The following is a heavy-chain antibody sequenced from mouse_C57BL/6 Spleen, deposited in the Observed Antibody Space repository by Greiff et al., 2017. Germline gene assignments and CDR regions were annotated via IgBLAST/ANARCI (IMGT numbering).Heavy chain of an antibody. V-gene: IGHV5-4*01. Sequence: VQLQQSGGGLVKPGGSLKLSCAASGFTFSSYAMSWVRQTPEKRLEWVATISDGGSYTYYPDNVKGRFTISRDNAKNNLYLQMSHLKSEDTAMYYCARDSGNYWYFDVWGTGTTVTVSS. CDR3: ARDSGNYWYFDV. CDR1: GFTFSSYA. CDR2: ISDGGSYT. D-gene: IGHD2-1*01. J-gene: IGHJ1*03.